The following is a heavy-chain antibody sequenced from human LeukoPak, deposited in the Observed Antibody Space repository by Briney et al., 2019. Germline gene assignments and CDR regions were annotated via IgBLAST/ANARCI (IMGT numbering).Heavy chain of an antibody. CDR1: GGSISSSNW. D-gene: IGHD1-7*01. V-gene: IGHV4-4*02. J-gene: IGHJ3*02. Sequence: SGTLSLTCAVSGGSISSSNWWSWVRQPPGKGLEWIGEIYHSGSTNYNPSLKSRVTISVDKSKNQFSLKLSSVTAADTAVYYCARGLRRWNYQYAFDIWGQGTMVTVSS. CDR2: IYHSGST. CDR3: ARGLRRWNYQYAFDI.